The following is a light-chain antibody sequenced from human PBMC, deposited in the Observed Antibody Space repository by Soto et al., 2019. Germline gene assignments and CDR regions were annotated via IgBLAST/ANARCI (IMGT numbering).Light chain of an antibody. CDR3: QQYGSSPRLT. V-gene: IGKV3-20*01. CDR2: GAS. CDR1: QSVSSSY. Sequence: EIVLTQSPGTLSLSPGERATLSCRASQSVSSSYLAWYQQKPGQAPRLLIYGASSRATGIPDRFSGSGSGTYFTLTSSRLAPEDFAVYYCQQYGSSPRLTFGGGTKVEIK. J-gene: IGKJ4*01.